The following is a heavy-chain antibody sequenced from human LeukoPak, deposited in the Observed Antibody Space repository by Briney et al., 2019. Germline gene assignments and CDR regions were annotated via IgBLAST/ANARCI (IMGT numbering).Heavy chain of an antibody. Sequence: GGSLRLSCAASGFTFSSYWMTWVRQAPGKGLEWVANIKQDGSETYYVDSVKGRFTISRDNAKNSLYLQMNSLRAEDTAVYYCARWNFGSGSHYLDYWGQGILVTVSS. CDR1: GFTFSSYW. CDR3: ARWNFGSGSHYLDY. CDR2: IKQDGSET. V-gene: IGHV3-7*04. J-gene: IGHJ4*02. D-gene: IGHD3-10*01.